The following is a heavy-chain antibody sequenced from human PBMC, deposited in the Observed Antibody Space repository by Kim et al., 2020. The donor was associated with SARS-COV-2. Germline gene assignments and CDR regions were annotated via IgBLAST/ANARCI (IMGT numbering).Heavy chain of an antibody. Sequence: SETLSLTCAVYGGSFSGYYWSWIRQPPGKGLEWIGEINHSGSTNYNPSLKSRVTISVDTSKNQFSLKLSSVTAADTAVYYCARVGPSGPIRSDAFDIWGQGTMVTVSS. CDR2: INHSGST. CDR1: GGSFSGYY. D-gene: IGHD5-12*01. V-gene: IGHV4-34*01. J-gene: IGHJ3*02. CDR3: ARVGPSGPIRSDAFDI.